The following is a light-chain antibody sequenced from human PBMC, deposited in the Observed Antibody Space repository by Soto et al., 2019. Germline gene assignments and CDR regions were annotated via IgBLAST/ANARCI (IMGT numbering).Light chain of an antibody. V-gene: IGLV2-23*01. CDR2: EGS. Sequence: QPASVSGSPGQSITISCTATSSDVGSSNLVSWYQQLPGKAPKLMIYEGSKRPSGVSNRFSGSKSGSTASLTISGLQAEDEADYYCCSYAGGSAWVFGGGTKVTVL. CDR1: SSDVGSSNL. J-gene: IGLJ3*02. CDR3: CSYAGGSAWV.